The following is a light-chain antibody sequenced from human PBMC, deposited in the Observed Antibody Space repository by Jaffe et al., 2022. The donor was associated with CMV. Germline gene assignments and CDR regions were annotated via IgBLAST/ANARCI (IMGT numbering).Light chain of an antibody. CDR3: QQYKSYPFT. V-gene: IGKV1-5*03. Sequence: DIQMTQSPSTLSASVGDRVTITCRASQNINSWLAWYQQKPGKAPKLLIYKASTLESGVPSRFSGSGSGTEFALTISSLQPDDFATYYCQQYKSYPFTFGPGTKVDL. J-gene: IGKJ3*01. CDR2: KAS. CDR1: QNINSW.